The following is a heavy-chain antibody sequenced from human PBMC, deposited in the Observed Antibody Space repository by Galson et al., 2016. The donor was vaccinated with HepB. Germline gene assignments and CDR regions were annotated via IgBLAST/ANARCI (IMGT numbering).Heavy chain of an antibody. J-gene: IGHJ4*01. CDR1: GDSVSSDSAA. D-gene: IGHD3-10*01. CDR3: ARGGLVRGAHGGSFDS. V-gene: IGHV6-1*01. Sequence: CAISGDSVSSDSAAWNWIRQSPSRGLEWLGRTYYRSKWDNEYAVSVRSRMTINPDTSQNQFSLQLISVTPEDTAVYYCARGGLVRGAHGGSFDSWGQGTLVTVSS. CDR2: TYYRSKWDN.